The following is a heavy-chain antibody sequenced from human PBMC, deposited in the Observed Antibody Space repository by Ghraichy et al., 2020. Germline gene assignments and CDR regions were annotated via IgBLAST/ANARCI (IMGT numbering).Heavy chain of an antibody. CDR3: AKDRGGYCSSTSCYLVDY. D-gene: IGHD2-2*01. V-gene: IGHV3-23*01. Sequence: GGSLRLFCAASGFTFSSYAMSWVRQAPGKGLEWVSAISGSGGSTYYADSVKGRFTISRDNSKNTLYLQMNSLRAEDTAVYYCAKDRGGYCSSTSCYLVDYWGQGTLVTVSS. J-gene: IGHJ4*02. CDR2: ISGSGGST. CDR1: GFTFSSYA.